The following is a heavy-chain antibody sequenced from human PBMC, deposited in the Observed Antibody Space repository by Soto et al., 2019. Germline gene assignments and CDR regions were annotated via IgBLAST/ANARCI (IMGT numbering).Heavy chain of an antibody. D-gene: IGHD2-2*01. Sequence: ASETLSLTCTVSGGSISSSSYYWGWIRQPPGKGLEWIGSIYYSGSTYYNPSLKSRVTISVDTSKNQFSLKLSSVTAADTAVYYCARLDCSSTSCYPNYYYYGMDVWGQGTTVTVSS. CDR3: ARLDCSSTSCYPNYYYYGMDV. CDR1: GGSISSSSYY. J-gene: IGHJ6*02. V-gene: IGHV4-39*01. CDR2: IYYSGST.